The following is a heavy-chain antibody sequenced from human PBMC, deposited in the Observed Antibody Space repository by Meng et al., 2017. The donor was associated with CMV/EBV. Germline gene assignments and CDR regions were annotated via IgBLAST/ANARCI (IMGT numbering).Heavy chain of an antibody. Sequence: GGSLRLSCAASGFTFSSYGMYWVRQAPGKGLEWVAFIRYDGSNKYYADSVKGRFTISRDNSKNTLYLQMNSLRAEDTAVYYCAKDGLLRFLEWLYLTGTTSGMDVWGQGTTVTVSS. CDR1: GFTFSSYG. V-gene: IGHV3-30*02. CDR2: IRYDGSNK. CDR3: AKDGLLRFLEWLYLTGTTSGMDV. D-gene: IGHD3-3*01. J-gene: IGHJ6*02.